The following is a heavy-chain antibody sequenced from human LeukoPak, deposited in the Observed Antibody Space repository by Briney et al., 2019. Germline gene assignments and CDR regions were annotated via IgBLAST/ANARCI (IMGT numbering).Heavy chain of an antibody. CDR3: ARSLYGVNTWFDY. J-gene: IGHJ4*02. Sequence: GESLKISCKGSGYSFTSYWIGWVRQMPGKGLEWMGIIYPGESDARYSPSFQGQVTISADKSISTAHMQWSSLKASDTAMYYCARSLYGVNTWFDYWGQGTLVTVSS. V-gene: IGHV5-51*01. CDR1: GYSFTSYW. CDR2: IYPGESDA. D-gene: IGHD4/OR15-4a*01.